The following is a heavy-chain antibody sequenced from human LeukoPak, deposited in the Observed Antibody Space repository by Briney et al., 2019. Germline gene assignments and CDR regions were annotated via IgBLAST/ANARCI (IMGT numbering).Heavy chain of an antibody. CDR1: GYTFTSNY. V-gene: IGHV1-46*01. J-gene: IGHJ6*04. Sequence: ASVKVSCKAFGYTFTSNYMHWVRQAPGQGPEWMGVISPSGGSTTYAQKFQGRVTLTRDVSTSTDYLELSSLRSEDTAVYYCATGLWFGKYLDVWGKGTTVTISS. D-gene: IGHD3-10*01. CDR3: ATGLWFGKYLDV. CDR2: ISPSGGST.